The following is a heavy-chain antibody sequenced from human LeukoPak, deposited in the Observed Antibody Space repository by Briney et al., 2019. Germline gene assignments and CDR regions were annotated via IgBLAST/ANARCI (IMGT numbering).Heavy chain of an antibody. CDR2: INPNSGGT. V-gene: IGHV1-2*06. CDR3: ARSHHSSSWYGFSY. Sequence: ASVKVSCKASGYTFTGYYMHWVRQAPGQGLEWMGRINPNSGGTNYAQKFQGRVTMIRDTSISTAYMELSRLRSDDTAVYYCARSHHSSSWYGFSYWGQGTLVTVSS. CDR1: GYTFTGYY. D-gene: IGHD6-13*01. J-gene: IGHJ4*02.